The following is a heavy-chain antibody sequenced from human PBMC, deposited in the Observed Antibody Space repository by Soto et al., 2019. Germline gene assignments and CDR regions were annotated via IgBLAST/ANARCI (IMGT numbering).Heavy chain of an antibody. V-gene: IGHV4-4*02. CDR1: GASINSANW. J-gene: IGHJ4*02. CDR2: IYHIGST. CDR3: ARDSAVGATKRGFEY. Sequence: QVLLEESGPGLVRPSGTLSLTCSVSGASINSANWWVWVRQPPGKGLEWIGEIYHIGSTTYNPSLKSRATISVDKSKNQVSLRLSSVTAADTAVYYCARDSAVGATKRGFEYWGQGTLVSVSS. D-gene: IGHD1-26*01.